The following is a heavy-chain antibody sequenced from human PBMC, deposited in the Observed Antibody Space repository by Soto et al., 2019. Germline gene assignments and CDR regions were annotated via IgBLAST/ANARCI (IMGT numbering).Heavy chain of an antibody. Sequence: TLSLTCSVSGGSISSYYWGWIRQPPGKGLEWIGHIYYSGGTSYNPSLKSRITVSVDTSKNQFSLKLSSVTAADMAVYYCARDSAAGTGDYDHWGQGILVTVSS. J-gene: IGHJ4*02. V-gene: IGHV4-59*01. D-gene: IGHD6-13*01. CDR2: IYYSGGT. CDR1: GGSISSYY. CDR3: ARDSAAGTGDYDH.